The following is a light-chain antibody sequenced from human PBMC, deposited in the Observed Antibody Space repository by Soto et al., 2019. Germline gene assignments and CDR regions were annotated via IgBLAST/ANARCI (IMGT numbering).Light chain of an antibody. V-gene: IGKV3-15*01. CDR2: GAS. CDR1: ENVNRN. CDR3: QHYNNWPPWT. Sequence: EVIMTQSPATLSASPGERVTLSCRASENVNRNLAWYQQKPGQAPRLLFAGASTRASGIPGRFSGGGSGTEFTLTISSLQSEDFAVYYCQHYNNWPPWTFGQGTKVEIK. J-gene: IGKJ1*01.